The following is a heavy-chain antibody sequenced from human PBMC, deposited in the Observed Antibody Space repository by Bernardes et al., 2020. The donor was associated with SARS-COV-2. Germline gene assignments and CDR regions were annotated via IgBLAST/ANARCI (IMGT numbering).Heavy chain of an antibody. CDR2: ISGSGLST. D-gene: IGHD4-17*01. Sequence: GGSLRLSCAASGFTFSNYAMSWVRQAPGTGLEWVSLISGSGLSTYYADSVKGRFTISRDNSRNSLYLQMKSLRAEDTAIYYCAKEAGDYYDAFDIWGQGTKVTVSS. J-gene: IGHJ3*02. V-gene: IGHV3-23*01. CDR1: GFTFSNYA. CDR3: AKEAGDYYDAFDI.